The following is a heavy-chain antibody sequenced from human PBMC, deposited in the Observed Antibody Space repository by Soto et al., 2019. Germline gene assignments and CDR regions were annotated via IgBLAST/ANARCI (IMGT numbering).Heavy chain of an antibody. D-gene: IGHD4-4*01. CDR2: IYHSGST. Sequence: QLQLQESGSGLVKPSQTLSLTCAVSGGSINTATHSWSWIWQPPGKGLEWIGYIYHSGSTYYNPSVRGRVTISIDKSNNQFSLGLSSVTAADTAVYYCARGGGVTTTGDDYWGQGILVTVSS. CDR3: ARGGGVTTTGDDY. J-gene: IGHJ4*02. V-gene: IGHV4-30-2*01. CDR1: GGSINTATHS.